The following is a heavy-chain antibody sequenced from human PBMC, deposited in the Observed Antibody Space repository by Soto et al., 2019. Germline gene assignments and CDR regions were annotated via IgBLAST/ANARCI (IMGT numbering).Heavy chain of an antibody. V-gene: IGHV1-69*01. CDR2: IIPIFGTA. CDR3: GRYSSGHTRGDNWFDP. CDR1: GGTFSSYA. J-gene: IGHJ5*02. Sequence: QVQLVQSGAEVKKPGSSVKVSCKASGGTFSSYAISWVRQAPGQGLEWMGGIIPIFGTANYAQKFQGRVTITADESTSTAYLELSSLRSEDTAVYYCGRYSSGHTRGDNWFDPWGQGTLVTVSS. D-gene: IGHD6-19*01.